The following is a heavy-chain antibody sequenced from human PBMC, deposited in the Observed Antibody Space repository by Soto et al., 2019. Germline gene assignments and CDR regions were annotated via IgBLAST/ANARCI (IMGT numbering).Heavy chain of an antibody. CDR3: ASDDCSGGSCRNYFYYGMDV. J-gene: IGHJ6*02. D-gene: IGHD2-15*01. V-gene: IGHV1-69*13. CDR1: GGTFNSYA. Sequence: SVKVSCKASGGTFNSYAISWVRQAPGQGLEWMGGIIPIFGTANYAQKFQGRVTITADESTSTAYMELSSLRSEDTAVYYCASDDCSGGSCRNYFYYGMDVWGQGTTVTVSS. CDR2: IIPIFGTA.